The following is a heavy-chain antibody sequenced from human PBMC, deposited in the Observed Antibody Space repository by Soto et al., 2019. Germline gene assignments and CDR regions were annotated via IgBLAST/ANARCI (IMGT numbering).Heavy chain of an antibody. CDR3: ARDFKESQYYYYCMDV. CDR2: ISSSSIYT. D-gene: IGHD3-10*01. V-gene: IGHV3-21*06. CDR1: GLTFRSYS. Sequence: EVQLVESGGGLVKPGGSLRLSCVVSGLTFRSYSMNWVRQPPGKGLEWVSSISSSSIYTYYADSVKGRFTISRDNAKNSVYLQMNSLRAEDTAVYYCARDFKESQYYYYCMDVWGKGTTVTVSS. J-gene: IGHJ6*03.